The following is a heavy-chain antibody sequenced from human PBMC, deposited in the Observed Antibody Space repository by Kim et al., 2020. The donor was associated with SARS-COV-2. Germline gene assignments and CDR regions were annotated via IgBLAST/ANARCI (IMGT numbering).Heavy chain of an antibody. D-gene: IGHD2-2*01. V-gene: IGHV1-18*01. CDR3: ARVEGVVVPAAMDGGDYYYYGMDV. CDR2: ISAYNGNT. CDR1: GYTFTSYG. J-gene: IGHJ6*02. Sequence: ASVKVSCKASGYTFTSYGISWVRQAPGQGLDWMGWISAYNGNTNYALKLQGRVTMTTDTSTSTAYMELRSLRSDDTAVYYCARVEGVVVPAAMDGGDYYYYGMDVWGQGTTVTVSS.